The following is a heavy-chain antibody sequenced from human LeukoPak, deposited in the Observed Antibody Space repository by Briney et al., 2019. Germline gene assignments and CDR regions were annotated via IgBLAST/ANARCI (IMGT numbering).Heavy chain of an antibody. Sequence: GGALRLSCAASAFRFNIYGMHWVRQAPGKGLEGGAVICYEGSDKYYADSVRGRFTISRENPKNTLYLEMNSLRAEDTAVYYCARDQGPVGSYFDYWGQGTLVTVSS. V-gene: IGHV3-33*01. CDR1: AFRFNIYG. CDR2: ICYEGSDK. D-gene: IGHD3-10*01. CDR3: ARDQGPVGSYFDY. J-gene: IGHJ4*02.